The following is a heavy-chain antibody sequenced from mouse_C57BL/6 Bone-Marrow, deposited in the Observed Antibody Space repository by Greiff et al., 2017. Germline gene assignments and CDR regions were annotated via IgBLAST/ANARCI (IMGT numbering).Heavy chain of an antibody. V-gene: IGHV1-61*01. CDR2: IYPSDSET. J-gene: IGHJ3*01. CDR1: GYTFTSYW. CDR3: ALYDSAWFAY. D-gene: IGHD2-3*01. Sequence: VQLQQPGAELVRPGSSVKLSCKASGYTFTSYWMDWVKQRPGQGLEWIGNIYPSDSETHYNQKFKDKATLTVDKSSSTAYMQLRSLTSEDSAVYYCALYDSAWFAYWGQGTLVTVSA.